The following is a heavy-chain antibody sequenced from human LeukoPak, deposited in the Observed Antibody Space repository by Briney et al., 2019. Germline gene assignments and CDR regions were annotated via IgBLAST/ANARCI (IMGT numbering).Heavy chain of an antibody. D-gene: IGHD3-22*01. CDR1: GGSISSGGYS. J-gene: IGHJ3*02. Sequence: SETLSLTCAVSGGSISSGGYSWSWIRQPPGKGLEWIGYIYHSGSTYYNPSLKSRVTISVDRSKNQFSLKLSSVTAADTAVYYCARDNYYDSSGYSDAFDIWGQGTMVTVSS. V-gene: IGHV4-30-2*01. CDR3: ARDNYYDSSGYSDAFDI. CDR2: IYHSGST.